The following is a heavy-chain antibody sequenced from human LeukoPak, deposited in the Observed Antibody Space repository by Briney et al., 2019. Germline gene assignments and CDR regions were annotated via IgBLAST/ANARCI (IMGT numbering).Heavy chain of an antibody. CDR1: GGSISNYY. V-gene: IGHV4-59*01. CDR3: ARGSDYGDY. J-gene: IGHJ4*02. D-gene: IGHD3-3*01. CDR2: MYYSGRT. Sequence: SETLSLTCTVSGGSISNYYWSWIRQPPGKGLEWIGYMYYSGRTNYNPSLKSRVTISINTSKNQLSLRLSSVTDADTAVYYCARGSDYGDYWGQGTLVTVSS.